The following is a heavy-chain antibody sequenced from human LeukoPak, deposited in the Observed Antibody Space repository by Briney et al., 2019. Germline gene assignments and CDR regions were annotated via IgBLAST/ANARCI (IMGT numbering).Heavy chain of an antibody. CDR1: GGSISSGGYY. CDR3: ARGQGVWFGELFYGAFDI. J-gene: IGHJ3*02. CDR2: IYYSGST. Sequence: SETLSLTCTVSGGSISSGGYYWSWIRQHPGKGLEWIGYIYYSGSTYYNPSLKSRVTISVDTSKNQFSLKLSSVTAADTAVYYCARGQGVWFGELFYGAFDIWGQGTMVTVSS. D-gene: IGHD3-10*01. V-gene: IGHV4-31*03.